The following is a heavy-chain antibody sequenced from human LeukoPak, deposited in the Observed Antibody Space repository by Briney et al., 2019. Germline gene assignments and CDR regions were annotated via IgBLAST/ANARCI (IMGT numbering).Heavy chain of an antibody. D-gene: IGHD5-12*01. Sequence: AGGSLRLSCAASGFTSTKYAMNWGRQAPGKGLEWVSVLIGSSGSTDYADSVKGRFTMSRDISKNTLFLQMNSLRADNTAIYYCAKGAYDYIEIAYFDSWGQGTLVTVSS. CDR2: LIGSSGST. CDR3: AKGAYDYIEIAYFDS. CDR1: GFTSTKYA. J-gene: IGHJ4*02. V-gene: IGHV3-23*01.